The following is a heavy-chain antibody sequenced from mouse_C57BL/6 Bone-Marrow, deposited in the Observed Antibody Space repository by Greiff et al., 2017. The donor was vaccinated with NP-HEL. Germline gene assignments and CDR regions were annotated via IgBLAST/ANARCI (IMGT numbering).Heavy chain of an antibody. J-gene: IGHJ4*01. CDR3: TTGGPRAMDY. Sequence: EVKLQQSGAELVRPGASVKLSCTASGFNIKDDYMHWVKQRPEQGLEWIGWIDPENGDTEYASKFQGKATITADTSSNTAYLQLSSLTSEDTAVYYCTTGGPRAMDYWGQGTSVTVSS. CDR1: GFNIKDDY. CDR2: IDPENGDT. V-gene: IGHV14-4*01.